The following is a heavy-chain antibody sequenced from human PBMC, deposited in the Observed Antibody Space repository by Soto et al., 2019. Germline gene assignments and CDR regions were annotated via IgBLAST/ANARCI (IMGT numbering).Heavy chain of an antibody. V-gene: IGHV4-59*01. D-gene: IGHD2-15*01. CDR2: IYYSGST. CDR1: GGSISYYY. CDR3: GRVGRGGTPPDF. J-gene: IGHJ4*02. Sequence: PSETLSLTCTVSGGSISYYYWTWIRQSSGKGLEWIGLIYYSGSTNYNPSLKSRVTISIDTSKSQFSLTLSSVTAADTALYYCGRVGRGGTPPDFWGRGPLVPVPS.